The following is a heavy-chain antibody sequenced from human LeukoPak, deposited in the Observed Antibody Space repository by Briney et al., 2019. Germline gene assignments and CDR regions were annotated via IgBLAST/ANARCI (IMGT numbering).Heavy chain of an antibody. CDR3: AIYGNWFDP. CDR2: IFGGGNT. D-gene: IGHD4-17*01. CDR1: GGSISIDSLTTYY. J-gene: IGHJ5*02. Sequence: PSETLSLTCTISGGSISIDSLTTYYWSWVRQPPGKGLEWIGSIFGGGNTNYNPSLKSRVTISADTFKRQFSLKLRSVTAANTAIYYCAIYGNWFDPWGQGTLVAVSS. V-gene: IGHV4-61*01.